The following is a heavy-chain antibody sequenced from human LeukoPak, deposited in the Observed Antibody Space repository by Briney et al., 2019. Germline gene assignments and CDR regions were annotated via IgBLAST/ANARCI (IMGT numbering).Heavy chain of an antibody. J-gene: IGHJ4*02. Sequence: SETLSLTCAVYGGSFSGYYWSWIRQPPGKGLEWIGEINHSGTTNYNSSLKSRVTISIDKSKDQFSLRLRSVTAADTAVYYCARGQIRGLGGNLGDWGRGTPVTVSS. D-gene: IGHD3-16*01. CDR2: INHSGTT. CDR3: ARGQIRGLGGNLGD. CDR1: GGSFSGYY. V-gene: IGHV4-34*01.